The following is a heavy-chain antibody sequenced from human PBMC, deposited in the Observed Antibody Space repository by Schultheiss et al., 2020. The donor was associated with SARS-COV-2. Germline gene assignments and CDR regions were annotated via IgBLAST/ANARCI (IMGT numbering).Heavy chain of an antibody. D-gene: IGHD5-12*01. V-gene: IGHV1-18*01. CDR1: GYTSTNYG. CDR3: ARDRFLGLPNGDYYYYGMDV. CDR2: INAYNGDR. J-gene: IGHJ6*02. Sequence: ASVKVSCKASGYTSTNYGITWARQAPGQGLEWMGWINAYNGDRNYAENLQGRVTLTTDPSTTTAYMELRSLRSDDTAVYYCARDRFLGLPNGDYYYYGMDVWGQGTTVTVSS.